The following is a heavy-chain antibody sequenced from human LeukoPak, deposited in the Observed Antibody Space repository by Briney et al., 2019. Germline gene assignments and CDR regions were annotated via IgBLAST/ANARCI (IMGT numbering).Heavy chain of an antibody. V-gene: IGHV3-7*03. CDR3: ARDLSGAVAWFDP. Sequence: PGGSLRLSCAASGFTFSSYWMSWVRQAPAKGLEWVANIKQDGSEKYYVDSVKGRFTISRDNSKNTLYLQMNRLRAEDTAVYYCARDLSGAVAWFDPWGQGTLVTVSS. J-gene: IGHJ5*02. CDR1: GFTFSSYW. D-gene: IGHD6-19*01. CDR2: IKQDGSEK.